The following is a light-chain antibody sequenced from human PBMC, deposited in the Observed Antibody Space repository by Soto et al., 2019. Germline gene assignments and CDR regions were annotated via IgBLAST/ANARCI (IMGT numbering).Light chain of an antibody. CDR3: QQSYTTPVS. V-gene: IGKV1-39*01. Sequence: DIQMTKSPSSLSASVTDKVTITCRASQSISTYLNWYQQKPGQAPQLLIYSASNLQSGVPSRFSGSGSGTEFTLTISSLQPEDFAAYYCQQSYTTPVSFGQGTRLEIK. J-gene: IGKJ5*01. CDR1: QSISTY. CDR2: SAS.